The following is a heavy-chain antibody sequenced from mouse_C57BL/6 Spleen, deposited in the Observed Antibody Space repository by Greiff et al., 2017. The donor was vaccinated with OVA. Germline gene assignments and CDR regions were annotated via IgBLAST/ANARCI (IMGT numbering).Heavy chain of an antibody. D-gene: IGHD4-1*01. CDR1: GYTFTSYW. CDR3: AIPDWDEDSFSY. V-gene: IGHV1-53*01. CDR2: INPSNGGT. J-gene: IGHJ2*01. Sequence: QVQLQQPGTELVKPGASVKLSCKASGYTFTSYWMHWVKQRPGQGLEWIGNINPSNGGTNYNEKFQSKATLTVDESSSTAYLQLRILTSVYSSVSYCAIPDWDEDSFSYWGQGTTLTVSS.